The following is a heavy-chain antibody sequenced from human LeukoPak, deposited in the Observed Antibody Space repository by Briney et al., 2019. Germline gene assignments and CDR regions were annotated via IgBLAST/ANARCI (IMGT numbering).Heavy chain of an antibody. CDR3: AKGYYGSGTHYFDY. V-gene: IGHV3-9*01. CDR1: GFTFNDHA. CDR2: INWNSDNI. Sequence: TGGSLRLSCAASGFTFNDHAMYWVRQPPGKGLEWVSGINWNSDNIGYADSVKGRFTISRDNAKNSLYLQMNSLRAEDTALYYCAKGYYGSGTHYFDYWGQGTLVTVSS. J-gene: IGHJ4*02. D-gene: IGHD3-10*01.